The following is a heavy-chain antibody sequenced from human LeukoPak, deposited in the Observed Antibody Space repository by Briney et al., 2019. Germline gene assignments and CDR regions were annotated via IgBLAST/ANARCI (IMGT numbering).Heavy chain of an antibody. J-gene: IGHJ4*02. V-gene: IGHV3-21*01. CDR3: ARDEGYSYGYLY. D-gene: IGHD5-18*01. Sequence: GGSLRLSCAASGFTFSSYSMNWVRQAPGRGREWVSSIVRGRSYKHYPDSVKGRFTITRDNAKNSLYLQMNSLRAEDTAVYYCARDEGYSYGYLYWGQGTLVTVSS. CDR1: GFTFSSYS. CDR2: IVRGRSYK.